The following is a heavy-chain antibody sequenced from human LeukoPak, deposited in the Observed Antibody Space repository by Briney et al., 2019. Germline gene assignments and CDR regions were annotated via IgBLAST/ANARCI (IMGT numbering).Heavy chain of an antibody. J-gene: IGHJ4*02. D-gene: IGHD3-16*01. CDR2: ISGSGGST. Sequence: GGSLRLSCAASGFTFSSYAMSWVRQAPGKGLEWVSAISGSGGSTYYADSVKGRFTISRDNAKNSLYLQMNSLRAEDTAVYYCARDDLAQSLGDYWGQGTLVTVSS. CDR1: GFTFSSYA. CDR3: ARDDLAQSLGDY. V-gene: IGHV3-23*01.